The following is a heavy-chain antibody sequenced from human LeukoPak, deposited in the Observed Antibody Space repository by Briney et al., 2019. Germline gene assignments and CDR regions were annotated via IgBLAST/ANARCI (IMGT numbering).Heavy chain of an antibody. CDR2: IYYSGST. D-gene: IGHD3-22*01. CDR1: GGSISSYY. Sequence: SETLSLTCTVSGGSISSYYWSWIRQPPGKGLEWIGYIYYSGSTNYNPSLKSRVTISVDTSKNQFSPKLSSVTAADTAVYYCARRGYDSSGYYYVDYWGQGTLVTVSS. J-gene: IGHJ4*02. CDR3: ARRGYDSSGYYYVDY. V-gene: IGHV4-59*08.